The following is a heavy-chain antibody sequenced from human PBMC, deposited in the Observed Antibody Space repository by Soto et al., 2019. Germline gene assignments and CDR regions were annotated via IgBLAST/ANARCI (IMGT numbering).Heavy chain of an antibody. J-gene: IGHJ4*02. V-gene: IGHV3-49*04. CDR1: GFPFDDFP. Sequence: GSLRLSCTGSGFPFDDFPIHWVRQASGKGLDWVGLIINQSNQDTPEYAAAVTGRFTIWREASNNIAYLQRSNLKIEDSGFCYCTCAESPDPACFFHYWGQGTPVTVSS. CDR2: IINQSNQDTP. CDR3: TCAESPDPACFFHY. D-gene: IGHD2-2*01.